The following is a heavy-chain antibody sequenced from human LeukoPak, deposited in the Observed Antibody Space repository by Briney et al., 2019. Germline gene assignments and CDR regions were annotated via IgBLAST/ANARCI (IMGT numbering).Heavy chain of an antibody. CDR2: IRYDGSNK. J-gene: IGHJ5*02. V-gene: IGHV3-30*02. Sequence: GGSLRLSCAASGFTFSSYGMHWVRQAPGKGLEWVAFIRYDGSNKYYADSVKGRFTISRDNSKNTLYLQMNSLRAEDTAVYYCARGVGDFWSGYRNNWFDPWGQGTLVTVSS. CDR1: GFTFSSYG. D-gene: IGHD3-3*01. CDR3: ARGVGDFWSGYRNNWFDP.